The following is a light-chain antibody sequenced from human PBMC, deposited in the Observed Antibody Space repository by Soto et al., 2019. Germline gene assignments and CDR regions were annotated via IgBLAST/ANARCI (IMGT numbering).Light chain of an antibody. CDR1: QSVSGY. Sequence: ETVLTQSPATLSVSPGERATLSCRASQSVSGYLAWYQQKPGQAPRLLIYDASNRATGIPARFSGSGSGTDFTLTISSLEPEDFAIYYCQQRDYWQVTFGQGTRLEIK. CDR2: DAS. V-gene: IGKV3-11*01. J-gene: IGKJ5*01. CDR3: QQRDYWQVT.